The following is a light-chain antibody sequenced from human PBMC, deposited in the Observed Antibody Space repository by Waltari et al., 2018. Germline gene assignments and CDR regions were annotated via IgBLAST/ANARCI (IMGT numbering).Light chain of an antibody. CDR1: DSDVGTYHL. V-gene: IGLV2-23*01. CDR2: EAS. Sequence: QSALTQPASVSGSPGQSITISCTGSDSDVGTYHLVSWFQQPPGRAPHVIIYEASRRPSGISDGFSGSKSGNTASLTISGLQAEDEAHYYCCSYSHADTLIFGGGTKLTVL. J-gene: IGLJ2*01. CDR3: CSYSHADTLI.